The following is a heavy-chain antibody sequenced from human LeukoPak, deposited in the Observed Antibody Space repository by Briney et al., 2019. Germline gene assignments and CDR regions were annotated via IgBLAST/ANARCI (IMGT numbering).Heavy chain of an antibody. V-gene: IGHV1-2*02. J-gene: IGHJ6*03. CDR3: ARGHYYYYYYMDV. CDR2: INPNSGGT. CDR1: GYTFIGYY. Sequence: ASVKVSCKASGYTFIGYYMHWVRQAPGQGLEWMGWINPNSGGTNYAQKFQGRVTMTRDTSISTAYMELSRLRSDDTAVYYCARGHYYYYYYMDVWGKGTTVTVSS.